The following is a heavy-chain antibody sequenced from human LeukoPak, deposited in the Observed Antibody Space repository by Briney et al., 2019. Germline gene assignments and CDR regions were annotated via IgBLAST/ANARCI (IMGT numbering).Heavy chain of an antibody. V-gene: IGHV4-30-4*01. D-gene: IGHD3/OR15-3a*01. J-gene: IGHJ5*02. CDR1: GGSIGSGDYY. Sequence: SQTLSLTCTVSGGSIGSGDYYWGWIRQPPGKGLEWIGYIYYSGSTYYNPSLKSRVTISVDTSKNQFSLKLSSVTAADTAVYYCASLGVYDFWSGFGWFDPWGQGTLVTVSS. CDR2: IYYSGST. CDR3: ASLGVYDFWSGFGWFDP.